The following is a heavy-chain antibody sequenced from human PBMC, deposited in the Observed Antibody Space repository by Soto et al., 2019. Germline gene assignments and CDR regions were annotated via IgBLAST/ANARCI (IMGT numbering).Heavy chain of an antibody. CDR1: GFIFSRYT. J-gene: IGHJ4*02. CDR2: ISGSSTYI. V-gene: IGHV3-21*01. D-gene: IGHD5-12*01. Sequence: EVQLVESGGGLVKPGGSLRLSCAASGFIFSRYTMNWVRQAPGKGLEWVSSISGSSTYIYYADSVKGRFTISRGNSLYLQMSSLSAEDTGVYYCVRGWLRDPWMYWGQGTLVTVSS. CDR3: VRGWLRDPWMY.